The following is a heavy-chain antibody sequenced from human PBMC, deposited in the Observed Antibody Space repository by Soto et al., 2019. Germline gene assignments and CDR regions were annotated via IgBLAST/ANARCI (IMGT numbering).Heavy chain of an antibody. D-gene: IGHD3-10*01. CDR1: GFTFSSYA. CDR2: ISGSGGST. V-gene: IGHV3-23*01. CDR3: VLWPPYCFDY. J-gene: IGHJ4*02. Sequence: EVQLLESGGGLVQPGGSLRLSCAASGFTFSSYAMSWVRQAPGKGLEWVSAISGSGGSTYYADSVKGRFTISRDNSKNPLYLQMNSLRAEDTAVYYGVLWPPYCFDYWGQGTLVTVSS.